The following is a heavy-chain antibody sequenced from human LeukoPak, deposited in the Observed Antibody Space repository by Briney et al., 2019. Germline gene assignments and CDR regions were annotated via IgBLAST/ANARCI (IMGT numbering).Heavy chain of an antibody. CDR2: INHSVGT. CDR3: ARDRGMVTVPMGYYYYMDV. CDR1: SGSFSGYY. Sequence: SETLSLTCSVYSGSFSGYYWSWISQPPGKGLEWIGEINHSVGTNYNPSLKSRVTMSLDTSKNQFSLKLSSVTAADTAVYYCARDRGMVTVPMGYYYYMDVWGKGTTVTVSS. V-gene: IGHV4-34*01. D-gene: IGHD5-18*01. J-gene: IGHJ6*03.